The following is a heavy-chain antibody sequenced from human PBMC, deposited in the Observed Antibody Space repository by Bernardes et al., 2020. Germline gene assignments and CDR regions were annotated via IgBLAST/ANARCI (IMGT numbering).Heavy chain of an antibody. CDR2: IIPIFGTA. D-gene: IGHD3-3*01. J-gene: IGHJ4*02. Sequence: SVKVSCKASGGTFSSYAISWVRQAPGQGLECMGGIIPIFGTANYAQKFQGRVTITADESMSIAYMELSSLRSEDTAVYYCASTANYTFWSGYYIPLRSFDYWGQGTLVTVSS. CDR3: ASTANYTFWSGYYIPLRSFDY. CDR1: GGTFSSYA. V-gene: IGHV1-69*13.